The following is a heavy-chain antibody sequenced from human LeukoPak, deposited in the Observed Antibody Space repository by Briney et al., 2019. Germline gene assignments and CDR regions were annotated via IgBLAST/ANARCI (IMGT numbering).Heavy chain of an antibody. CDR1: GYTFTSYD. CDR2: MNPNSGNT. CDR3: ARVEVDEGNTGSRYFDY. J-gene: IGHJ4*02. V-gene: IGHV1-8*01. D-gene: IGHD1-26*01. Sequence: ASVKVSCKASGYTFTSYDINWVRQATGQGLEWMGWMNPNSGNTGYAQKFQGRVTMTRNTSISTAYMELSSLRSEDTAVYYCARVEVDEGNTGSRYFDYWGQGTLVTVSS.